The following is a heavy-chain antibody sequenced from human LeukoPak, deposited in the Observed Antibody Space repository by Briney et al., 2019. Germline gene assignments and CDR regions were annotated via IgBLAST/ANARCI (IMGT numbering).Heavy chain of an antibody. Sequence: PSETLSLTCAVYGGSFSGYYWSWIRQPPGKGLEWIGEINHSGSTNYNPSLKSRVTISVDTSKNQFSLKLSSVTAADTAVYYCARWDGKPYCSSTSCYLDYWGQGTLVTVSS. V-gene: IGHV4-34*01. CDR1: GGSFSGYY. D-gene: IGHD2-2*01. CDR2: INHSGST. CDR3: ARWDGKPYCSSTSCYLDY. J-gene: IGHJ4*02.